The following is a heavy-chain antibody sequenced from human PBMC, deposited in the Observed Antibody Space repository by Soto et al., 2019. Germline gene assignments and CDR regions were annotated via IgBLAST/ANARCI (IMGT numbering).Heavy chain of an antibody. CDR2: ISAYNGNT. CDR1: GYTFTSYG. CDR3: ARSGGYYYYYGMDV. Sequence: ASVKVSCKASGYTFTSYGISWVRQAPGQGLEWMGWISAYNGNTDYAQKLQGRVTMTTDTSTSTAYMELRSLRSDDTAVYYCARSGGYYYYYGMDVWGQGTTVTVSS. D-gene: IGHD2-8*02. V-gene: IGHV1-18*01. J-gene: IGHJ6*02.